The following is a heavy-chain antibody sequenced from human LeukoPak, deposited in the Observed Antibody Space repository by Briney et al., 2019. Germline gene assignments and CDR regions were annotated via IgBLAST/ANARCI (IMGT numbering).Heavy chain of an antibody. J-gene: IGHJ4*02. CDR3: ARAIQLWSYPFDY. D-gene: IGHD5-18*01. Sequence: SETLSLTCTVSGGSISGNYWSWIRQPPGQGLEWIAYIHSSGYTNYNPSLKSRVTISVDTSNNQFSLKVTSVTAADTAVYYCARAIQLWSYPFDYWGQGTLVTVSS. CDR2: IHSSGYT. V-gene: IGHV4-4*09. CDR1: GGSISGNY.